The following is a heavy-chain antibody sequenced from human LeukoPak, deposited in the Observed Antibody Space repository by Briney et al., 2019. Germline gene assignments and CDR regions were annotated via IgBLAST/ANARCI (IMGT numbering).Heavy chain of an antibody. Sequence: ASVKVSCKASGYTFTGYYMHWVRQAPGQGXXXXGWINPNSGGTNYAQKFQGRVTMTRDTSISTAYMELSRLRSDDTAVYYCARDMGSDFWSGYPTPNYFDYWGQGTLVTVSS. CDR2: INPNSGGT. V-gene: IGHV1-2*02. CDR3: ARDMGSDFWSGYPTPNYFDY. J-gene: IGHJ4*02. CDR1: GYTFTGYY. D-gene: IGHD3-3*01.